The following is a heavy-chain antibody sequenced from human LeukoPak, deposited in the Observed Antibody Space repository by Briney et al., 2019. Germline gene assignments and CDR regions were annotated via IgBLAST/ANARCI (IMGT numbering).Heavy chain of an antibody. Sequence: ASVKVSCKASGYTFTGYYMHWVRQAPGQGLEWMGWINPNSGGTKYAQKFQGRVTMTRDTSITTAYMELSRLRSDDTAVYYCARPQGTGGPTCYYYYGMDVWGQGTTVTVSS. D-gene: IGHD2-15*01. CDR2: INPNSGGT. CDR1: GYTFTGYY. CDR3: ARPQGTGGPTCYYYYGMDV. J-gene: IGHJ6*02. V-gene: IGHV1-2*02.